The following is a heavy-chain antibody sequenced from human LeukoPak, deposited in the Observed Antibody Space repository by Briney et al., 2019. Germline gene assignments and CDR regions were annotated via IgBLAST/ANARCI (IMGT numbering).Heavy chain of an antibody. CDR1: GGTFSSYA. Sequence: SVKVSCKASGGTFSSYAISWVRQAPGQGLEWMGGIIPIFGTANYAQKFQGRVTITTDESTSTAYMELSSLRSEDTAVYYCARDLTFNYYGSGSYYRALDYWGQGTLVTVSS. J-gene: IGHJ4*02. CDR3: ARDLTFNYYGSGSYYRALDY. CDR2: IIPIFGTA. V-gene: IGHV1-69*05. D-gene: IGHD3-10*01.